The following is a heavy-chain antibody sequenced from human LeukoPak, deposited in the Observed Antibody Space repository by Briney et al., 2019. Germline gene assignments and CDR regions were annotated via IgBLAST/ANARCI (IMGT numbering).Heavy chain of an antibody. J-gene: IGHJ4*02. CDR1: GYTFTSYG. Sequence: ASVKVSCKASGYTFTSYGISWVGQAPGQGLEWMGWSSAYNGNTNYAQKLQGRVTMTTDTSTSTAYMELRSLRSDDTAVYYCARGGNSGWRTPNDDYWGQGTLVTVSS. CDR2: SSAYNGNT. V-gene: IGHV1-18*01. CDR3: ARGGNSGWRTPNDDY. D-gene: IGHD6-19*01.